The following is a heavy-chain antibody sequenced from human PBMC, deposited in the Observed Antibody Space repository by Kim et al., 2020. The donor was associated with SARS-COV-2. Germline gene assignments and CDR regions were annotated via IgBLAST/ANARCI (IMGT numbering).Heavy chain of an antibody. CDR3: ARHPGGAVADLDY. J-gene: IGHJ4*02. Sequence: YRPSFQGQVTISADKSISTAYLQWSSLKASDTAMYYCARHPGGAVADLDYWGQGTLVTVSS. V-gene: IGHV5-51*01. D-gene: IGHD2-15*01.